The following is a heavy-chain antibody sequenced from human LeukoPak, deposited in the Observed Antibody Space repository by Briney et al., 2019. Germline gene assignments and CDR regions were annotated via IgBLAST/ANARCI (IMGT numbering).Heavy chain of an antibody. V-gene: IGHV3-9*01. CDR2: ISWNSGSI. CDR3: ARAGGGPTTLYWYFDL. CDR1: GFTFDDYA. J-gene: IGHJ2*01. D-gene: IGHD1-7*01. Sequence: GGSLRLSCAASGFTFDDYAMHWVRQAPGKGLEWVSGISWNSGSIGYADSVKGRFTISRDNAKNSLYLQMNSLRAEDTAIYYCARAGGGPTTLYWYFDLWGRGTLGTVSS.